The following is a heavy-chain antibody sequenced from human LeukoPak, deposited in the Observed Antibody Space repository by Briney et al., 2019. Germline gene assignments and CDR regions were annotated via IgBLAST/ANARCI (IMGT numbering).Heavy chain of an antibody. CDR3: AKSNGYGLVDI. CDR1: GGSISSYY. J-gene: IGHJ3*02. D-gene: IGHD3-10*01. V-gene: IGHV4-39*07. Sequence: SETLSLTCTVSGGSISSYYWGWIRQPPGKGLEWIGNIFYSGSTYYSPSLRSRVTISLDTSRNQFSLKLNSVAAADTAVYYCAKSNGYGLVDIWGQGTMVTVSS. CDR2: IFYSGST.